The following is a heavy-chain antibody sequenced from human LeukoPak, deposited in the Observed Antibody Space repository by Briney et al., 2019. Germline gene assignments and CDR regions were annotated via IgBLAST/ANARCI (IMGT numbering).Heavy chain of an antibody. J-gene: IGHJ2*01. CDR2: IYSGGST. CDR3: AGGRWDYGSGFWYFDL. Sequence: GGSLRLSCAASGFTVSSNYMSWVRQAPGKGLEWVSVIYSGGSTYYADSVKGRFTISRDNSKNTLYLQMNSLRAEDTAVYYCAGGRWDYGSGFWYFDLWGRGTLVTVSS. CDR1: GFTVSSNY. D-gene: IGHD3-10*01. V-gene: IGHV3-53*01.